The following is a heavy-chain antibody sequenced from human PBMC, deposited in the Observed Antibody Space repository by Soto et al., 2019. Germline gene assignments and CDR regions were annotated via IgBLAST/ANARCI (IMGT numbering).Heavy chain of an antibody. Sequence: PGESLKISCKGSGYSFTSYWIGWVRQMPGKGLEWMGIIYPGDSDTRYSPSFQGQVTISADKSISTAYLQWSSLKASDTAMYYCARQGSEPAAMMEDYYYSGMDVWGQGTTVTVSS. CDR3: ARQGSEPAAMMEDYYYSGMDV. CDR2: IYPGDSDT. V-gene: IGHV5-51*01. D-gene: IGHD2-2*01. CDR1: GYSFTSYW. J-gene: IGHJ6*02.